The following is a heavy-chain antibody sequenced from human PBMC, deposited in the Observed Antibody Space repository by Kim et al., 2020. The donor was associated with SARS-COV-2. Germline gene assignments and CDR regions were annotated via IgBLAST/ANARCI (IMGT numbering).Heavy chain of an antibody. CDR3: ARSRWELLGRAGHYFDY. CDR1: GFTVSSNY. J-gene: IGHJ4*02. D-gene: IGHD1-26*01. CDR2: IYSGGST. V-gene: IGHV3-66*02. Sequence: GGSLRLSCAASGFTVSSNYMSWVRQAPGKGLEWVSVIYSGGSTYYADSVKGRFTISRDNSKNTLYLQMNSLRAEDTAVYYCARSRWELLGRAGHYFDYWGQGTLVTVSS.